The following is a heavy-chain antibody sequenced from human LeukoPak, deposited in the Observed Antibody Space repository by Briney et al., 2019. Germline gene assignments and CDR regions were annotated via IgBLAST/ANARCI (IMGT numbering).Heavy chain of an antibody. J-gene: IGHJ4*02. CDR3: VGQVTYRRPFDY. V-gene: IGHV4-61*02. D-gene: IGHD2-21*02. CDR1: GGSISSGSYY. CDR2: LYPTGST. Sequence: PSETLSLTCTVSGGSISSGSYYWSWIRQPAGKTLEWIGRLYPTGSTNYNPSLKSRVTMSVDTSKNQFSLKLTSVTAADTAVYYCVGQVTYRRPFDYWGLGTLVTVSS.